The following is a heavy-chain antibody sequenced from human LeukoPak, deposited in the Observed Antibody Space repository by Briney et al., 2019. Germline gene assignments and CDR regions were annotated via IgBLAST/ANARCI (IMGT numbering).Heavy chain of an antibody. CDR2: ISYDGSNK. J-gene: IGHJ4*02. V-gene: IGHV3-30-3*01. CDR3: ARDRLRYSSGWYHFDY. CDR1: GFTFSSYA. D-gene: IGHD6-19*01. Sequence: PGRSLRLSCAASGFTFSSYAMHWVRQAPGKGLEWVAVISYDGSNKYYADSVKGRFTISRDNSKNTLYLQMNSLGAEDTAVYYCARDRLRYSSGWYHFDYWGQGTLVTVSS.